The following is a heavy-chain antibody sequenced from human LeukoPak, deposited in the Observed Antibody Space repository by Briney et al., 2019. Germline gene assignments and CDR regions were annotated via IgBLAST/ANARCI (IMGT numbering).Heavy chain of an antibody. CDR2: IYSGGST. CDR3: ARDFPTAVAGTLKGY. V-gene: IGHV3-66*01. J-gene: IGHJ4*02. CDR1: GFTVSSNY. D-gene: IGHD6-19*01. Sequence: PGGSLRLSCAASGFTVSSNYMSWVRQAPGKGLEWVSVIYSGGSTYYADSVKGRFTISRDNSKNTLYLQMNSLRAEDTAVYYCARDFPTAVAGTLKGYWGQGTLVTVSP.